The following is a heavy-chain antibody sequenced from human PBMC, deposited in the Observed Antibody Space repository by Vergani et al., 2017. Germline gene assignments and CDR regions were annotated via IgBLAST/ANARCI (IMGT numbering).Heavy chain of an antibody. CDR1: GFTFSSYG. CDR3: ARDLRGYLDY. CDR2: IWYDGSNK. V-gene: IGHV3-33*01. Sequence: QVQLVESGGGVVQPGRSLRLFCAASGFTFSSYGMHWVRQAPGKGLEWVAVIWYDGSNKYYADSVKGRFTISRDNSKNTLYLQMNSLRAEDTAVYYCARDLRGYLDYWGQGTLVTISS. J-gene: IGHJ4*02.